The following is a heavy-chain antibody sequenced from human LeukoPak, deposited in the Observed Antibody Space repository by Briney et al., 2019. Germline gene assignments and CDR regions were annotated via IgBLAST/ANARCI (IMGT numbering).Heavy chain of an antibody. CDR1: GYTFTSYG. CDR2: ISAYNGNT. V-gene: IGHV1-18*01. D-gene: IGHD2-2*01. J-gene: IGHJ4*02. CDR3: ARDFYPGYCSSTSCYNFDY. Sequence: ASVKVSCKASGYTFTSYGISWVRQAPGQGLEWMGWISAYNGNTNYAQKLQGRVTMTTDTSTSTAYMELRSLRSDNTAVHYCARDFYPGYCSSTSCYNFDYWGQGTLVTVSS.